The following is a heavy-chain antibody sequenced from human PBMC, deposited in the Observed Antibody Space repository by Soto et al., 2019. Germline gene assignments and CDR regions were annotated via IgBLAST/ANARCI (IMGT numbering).Heavy chain of an antibody. Sequence: QVQLVQSGAEVKKPGASVKVSCKASGYTFTSYDINWVRQATGQGLEWMGWMNPNSGNTGYAQKFQGRVTMTRNTSISTAYMELSSLRSEDTAVYYCGRGGIVVVVAATTSTYYYYYMDVWGKGTTVTVSS. CDR3: GRGGIVVVVAATTSTYYYYYMDV. CDR2: MNPNSGNT. D-gene: IGHD2-15*01. CDR1: GYTFTSYD. J-gene: IGHJ6*03. V-gene: IGHV1-8*01.